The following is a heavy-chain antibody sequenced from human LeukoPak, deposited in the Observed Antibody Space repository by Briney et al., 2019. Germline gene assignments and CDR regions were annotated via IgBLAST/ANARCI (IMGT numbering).Heavy chain of an antibody. CDR1: GFTFSSYS. CDR2: ISSSSSYI. V-gene: IGHV3-21*01. J-gene: IGHJ4*02. CDR3: ARADFLYYFDY. D-gene: IGHD2-21*02. Sequence: GGSLRLSCAASGFTFSSYSMNWVRQAPGKGLEWVSSISSSSSYIYYADSVKGRFTIPRDNAKNSLYLQMNSLRAEDTAVYYCARADFLYYFDYWGQGTLVTVSS.